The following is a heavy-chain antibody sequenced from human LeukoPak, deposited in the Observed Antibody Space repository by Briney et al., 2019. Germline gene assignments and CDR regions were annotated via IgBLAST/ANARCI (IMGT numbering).Heavy chain of an antibody. Sequence: GGSLRLSCAVSGFTFSGFWMSWSRQAPGKGLEWVASINSDGSEGYYADVVKGRFTISRDKTKNTLYLQMNSLRAEDTAVHYCAKSSYYDASGYYREYYFDSWGQGTLVTVSS. D-gene: IGHD3-22*01. CDR3: AKSSYYDASGYYREYYFDS. J-gene: IGHJ4*02. CDR1: GFTFSGFW. CDR2: INSDGSEG. V-gene: IGHV3-7*03.